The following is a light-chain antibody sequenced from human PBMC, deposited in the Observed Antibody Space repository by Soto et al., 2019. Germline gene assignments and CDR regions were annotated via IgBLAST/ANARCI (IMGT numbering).Light chain of an antibody. J-gene: IGKJ4*01. CDR3: QQRSNPLT. Sequence: EIVLTQSPGTLSLSPGERATLSCRASQSVSSSYLAWYQQKPGQAPRLLIYGASSRATGIPDRFSGSGSGTDFTLTISSLEPEDFAVYYCQQRSNPLTFGGGTKVDI. CDR2: GAS. V-gene: IGKV3D-20*02. CDR1: QSVSSSY.